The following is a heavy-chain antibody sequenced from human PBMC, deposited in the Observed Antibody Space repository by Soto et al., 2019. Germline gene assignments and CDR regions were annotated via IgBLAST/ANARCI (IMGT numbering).Heavy chain of an antibody. D-gene: IGHD6-6*01. CDR3: ATVHSSSRSSDY. CDR1: GFTFSIYA. CDR2: TGLNGRTT. V-gene: IGHV3-23*01. J-gene: IGHJ4*02. Sequence: PGGSLRLSCAASGFTFSIYAMSWVRQAPGKGLEWVSTTGLNGRTTYYADSVKGRFTVPRDNSKNTLDLQMSSLRAEDTAVYYCATVHSSSRSSDYWGQGTLVTVSS.